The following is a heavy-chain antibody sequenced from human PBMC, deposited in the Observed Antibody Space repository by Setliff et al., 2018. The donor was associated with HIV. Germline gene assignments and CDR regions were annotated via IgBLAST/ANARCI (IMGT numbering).Heavy chain of an antibody. CDR3: ARDEGRATGSWWDQSASWYLDY. CDR1: GGSLSSYY. D-gene: IGHD6-13*01. V-gene: IGHV4-4*07. J-gene: IGHJ4*01. Sequence: PSETLSLTCTVSGGSLSSYYWSWIRQPAGKRLEFIGRISAAGTINYNPSLRSRVALSVDTSENQFALTVNSVTAADTAMYFCARDEGRATGSWWDQSASWYLDYWGHGILVTVSS. CDR2: ISAAGTI.